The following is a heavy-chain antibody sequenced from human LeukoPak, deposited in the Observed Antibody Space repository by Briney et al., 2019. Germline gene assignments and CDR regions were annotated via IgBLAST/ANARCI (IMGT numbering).Heavy chain of an antibody. Sequence: GGSLRLSCAASGFTFSSYGMHWVRQAPGKGLEWVTFIRYDGSNKYYADSVKGRFTISRDNSKNTLCLQMNSLRAEDTTVYYCVKDFADMLTMTGYFYYMDVWGKGTTVTISS. J-gene: IGHJ6*03. CDR1: GFTFSSYG. CDR3: VKDFADMLTMTGYFYYMDV. V-gene: IGHV3-30*02. D-gene: IGHD4/OR15-4a*01. CDR2: IRYDGSNK.